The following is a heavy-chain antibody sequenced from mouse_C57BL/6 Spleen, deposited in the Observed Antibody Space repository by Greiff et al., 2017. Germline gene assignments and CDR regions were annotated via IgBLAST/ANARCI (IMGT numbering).Heavy chain of an antibody. CDR1: GYTFSSYW. CDR2: IDPSDSDT. J-gene: IGHJ4*01. D-gene: IGHD2-14*01. Sequence: QVQLQQPGAELVRPGSSVKLSCKASGYTFSSYWMHWVKQRPIQGLEWIGNIDPSDSDTHYNQKFKDKATLTVDKSSSTAFMQLSSLTSEDSAVYYCARGTGYLYDMDYWGQGTSLTVSS. CDR3: ARGTGYLYDMDY. V-gene: IGHV1-52*01.